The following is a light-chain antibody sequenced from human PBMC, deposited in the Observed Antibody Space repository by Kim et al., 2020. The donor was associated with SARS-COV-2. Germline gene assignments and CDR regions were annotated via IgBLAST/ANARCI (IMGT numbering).Light chain of an antibody. CDR2: GNT. CDR1: SSNIGAGYD. Sequence: SVLTQPPSVSGAPGQRVTISCTGSSSNIGAGYDVHWYQHLPSTAPKLLIYGNTNRPSGVPDRFSGSKSGTSASLAITGLQAEDEADYYCQSYDSSLNGWVFGGGTQLTVL. J-gene: IGLJ3*02. V-gene: IGLV1-40*01. CDR3: QSYDSSLNGWV.